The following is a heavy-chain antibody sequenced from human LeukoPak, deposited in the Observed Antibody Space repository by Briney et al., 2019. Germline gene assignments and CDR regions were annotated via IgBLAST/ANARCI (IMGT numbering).Heavy chain of an antibody. Sequence: SETLPLTCAVYGGSFSGYYWSWIRQPPGKGLEWIGEINHSGSTNYNPSPKSRVTISVDTSKNQFSLKLSSVTAADTAVYYCASYSSSSALDYWGQGTLVTVSS. CDR1: GGSFSGYY. J-gene: IGHJ4*02. CDR3: ASYSSSSALDY. V-gene: IGHV4-34*01. CDR2: INHSGST. D-gene: IGHD6-6*01.